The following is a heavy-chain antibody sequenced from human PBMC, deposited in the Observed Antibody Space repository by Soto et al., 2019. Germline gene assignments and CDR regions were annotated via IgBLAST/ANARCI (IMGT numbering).Heavy chain of an antibody. D-gene: IGHD1-20*01. CDR3: ARGNWNYYYGFDV. CDR2: IKPDGSEQ. Sequence: PSETLSLTCTVSGDSISSYYWSWIRQPAGKGLEWVANIKPDGSEQYYVDSVKGRFTISRDNANNSLYLQMNSLRAEDTAVYFCARGNWNYYYGFDVWGQGTTVTVSS. J-gene: IGHJ6*02. V-gene: IGHV3-7*01. CDR1: GDSISSYY.